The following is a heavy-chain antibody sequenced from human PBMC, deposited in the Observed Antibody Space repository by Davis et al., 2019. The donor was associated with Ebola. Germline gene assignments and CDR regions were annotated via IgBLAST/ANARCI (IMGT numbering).Heavy chain of an antibody. CDR1: GFIVSSNH. D-gene: IGHD6-19*01. Sequence: GESLKISCAASGFIVSSNHMSWVRQAPGKGLEWVSVIYDQSTAYADSVRGRFIISRDKSNNTLYLEMNSLRVDDTAVYYCATTQWLREFDNWGQGTLVTVSS. CDR3: ATTQWLREFDN. V-gene: IGHV3-53*05. J-gene: IGHJ4*02. CDR2: IYDQST.